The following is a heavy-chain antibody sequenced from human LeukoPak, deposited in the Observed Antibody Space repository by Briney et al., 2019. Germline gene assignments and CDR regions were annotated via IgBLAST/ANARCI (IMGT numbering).Heavy chain of an antibody. CDR2: IYTSGST. CDR3: ARGIRWLQGHYFDY. J-gene: IGHJ4*02. CDR1: GGSISSYY. Sequence: PSETLSLTCTVSGGSISSYYWRWIRQPAGKGLEWIGRIYTSGSTNYNPSLKSRVTMSVDTSKNQFSLKLSSVTAADTAVYYCARGIRWLQGHYFDYWGQGTLVAVSS. V-gene: IGHV4-4*07. D-gene: IGHD5-12*01.